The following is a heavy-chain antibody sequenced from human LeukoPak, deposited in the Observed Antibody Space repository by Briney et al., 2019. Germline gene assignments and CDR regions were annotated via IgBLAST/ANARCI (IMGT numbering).Heavy chain of an antibody. CDR1: GFTFSSYG. V-gene: IGHV3-30*18. CDR3: AKERAPGHSSGYYYGMDV. D-gene: IGHD3-22*01. Sequence: PGGSLRLSCAASGFTFSSYGMPWVRQAPGKGLEWVAVISYDGSNKYYADSVKGRFTISRDNSKNTLYLQMNSLRAEDTAVYYCAKERAPGHSSGYYYGMDVWGQGTTVTVSS. CDR2: ISYDGSNK. J-gene: IGHJ6*02.